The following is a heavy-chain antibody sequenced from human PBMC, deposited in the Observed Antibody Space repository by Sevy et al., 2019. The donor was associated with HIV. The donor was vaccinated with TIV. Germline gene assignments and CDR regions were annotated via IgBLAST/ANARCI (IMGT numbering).Heavy chain of an antibody. J-gene: IGHJ6*02. CDR1: GYTFTSYA. Sequence: ASVKVSCKASGYTFTSYAMNWVRQAPGQGLEWMGWINTNTGNPTYAQGFTGRFVFSLDTSVSTAYLQISSLKAEETAVYYCARSGQLGYCSGGSCDGGGDSYYYGMDVWGQGTTVTVSS. D-gene: IGHD2-15*01. V-gene: IGHV7-4-1*02. CDR3: ARSGQLGYCSGGSCDGGGDSYYYGMDV. CDR2: INTNTGNP.